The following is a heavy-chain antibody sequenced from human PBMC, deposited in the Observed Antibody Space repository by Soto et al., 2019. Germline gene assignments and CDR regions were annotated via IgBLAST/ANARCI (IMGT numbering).Heavy chain of an antibody. CDR1: GGSMSPFY. Sequence: QVQLLESGPGLLKPSETLSLPCSVSGGSMSPFYWSWIRQSPRKGLEWIGYIYYSGNTNYNPSLKSRVTISVDTSKDQFSLRLSSVTAADSAVYYCARGVYDYWSGYYAGSGLDVWGQGTTVIVSS. J-gene: IGHJ6*02. V-gene: IGHV4-59*01. D-gene: IGHD3-3*01. CDR3: ARGVYDYWSGYYAGSGLDV. CDR2: IYYSGNT.